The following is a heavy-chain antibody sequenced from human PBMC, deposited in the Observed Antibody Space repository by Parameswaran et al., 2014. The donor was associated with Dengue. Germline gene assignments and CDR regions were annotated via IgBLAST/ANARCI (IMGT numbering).Heavy chain of an antibody. J-gene: IGHJ4*02. CDR2: INPSGGST. V-gene: IGHV1-46*01. D-gene: IGHD2-8*01. CDR3: ARESNGTYFDY. Sequence: WVRQAPGQGLEWMGTINPSGGSTSYAQKFQGRVSMTRDTSTSTVYMELSSLRSEDTAVYYCARESNGTYFDYWGQGTLVTVSS.